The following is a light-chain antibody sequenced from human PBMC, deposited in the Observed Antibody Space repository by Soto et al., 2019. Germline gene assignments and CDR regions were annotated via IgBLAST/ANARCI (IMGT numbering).Light chain of an antibody. Sequence: QSVLTQPPSVSGSPGQSVTISCTGTSSDVGAYNYVAWYQQHPGKAPKIMIYDVTKRPSGVPDRFSGSKSGNTASLTISGLQAEDEADSYCCSNAGNVVVFGTGSKVTVL. J-gene: IGLJ1*01. CDR3: CSNAGNVVV. CDR2: DVT. V-gene: IGLV2-11*01. CDR1: SSDVGAYNY.